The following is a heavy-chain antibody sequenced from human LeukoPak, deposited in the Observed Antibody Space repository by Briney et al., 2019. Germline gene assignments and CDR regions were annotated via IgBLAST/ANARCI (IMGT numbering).Heavy chain of an antibody. D-gene: IGHD1-26*01. CDR3: ARDKTQGSYRNAFDY. Sequence: ASVKVSCKASGYTFTSYGISWVRQAPGQGLEWMGWISAYNGNTNYAQKLQGRVTMTTDTSTSTAYMELRSLRSDDTAVYYCARDKTQGSYRNAFDYWGQGTLVTVSS. CDR1: GYTFTSYG. V-gene: IGHV1-18*01. CDR2: ISAYNGNT. J-gene: IGHJ4*02.